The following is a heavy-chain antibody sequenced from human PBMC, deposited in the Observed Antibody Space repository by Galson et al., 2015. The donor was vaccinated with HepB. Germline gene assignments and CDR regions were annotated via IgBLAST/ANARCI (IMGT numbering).Heavy chain of an antibody. CDR2: IKQDGSEK. CDR1: EFTFSSYW. D-gene: IGHD3-3*01. Sequence: LRLSCAASEFTFSSYWMSWVRQAPGKGLEWVANIKQDGSEKSYVDSVKGRFTVSRDNAKNSLYLQMSSLRAEDTAVYYCARGGDFWSGYYFGDWYLDYWGQGTLVTVSS. J-gene: IGHJ4*02. CDR3: ARGGDFWSGYYFGDWYLDY. V-gene: IGHV3-7*03.